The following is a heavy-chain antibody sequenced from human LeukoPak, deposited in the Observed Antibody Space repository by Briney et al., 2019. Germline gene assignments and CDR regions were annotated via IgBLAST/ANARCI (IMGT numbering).Heavy chain of an antibody. V-gene: IGHV4-38-2*01. CDR2: IYHSGST. D-gene: IGHD3-3*01. Sequence: SETLSLTCAVSGYSISSGYYWGWIRQPPGKGLEWIGSIYHSGSTYYNPSLRSRVTISVDTSKNQFSLKLSSVTAADTAVYYCARLAALRFLEWLPLGSYFDYWGQGTLVTVSS. CDR3: ARLAALRFLEWLPLGSYFDY. J-gene: IGHJ4*02. CDR1: GYSISSGYY.